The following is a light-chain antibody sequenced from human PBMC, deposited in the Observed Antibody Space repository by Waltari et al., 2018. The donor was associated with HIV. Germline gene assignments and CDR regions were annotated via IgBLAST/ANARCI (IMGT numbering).Light chain of an antibody. CDR2: KDS. Sequence: SYELTQPPSVSVSPGQAAIITCSGDALPQQSAHGYSQRSSQAPVLVVCKDSERPSGIPERSSGSGSETTVTLTISGVQPEDEADYYCQSVDNSGFHVIFGGGTKLTVL. CDR1: ALPQQS. J-gene: IGLJ2*01. CDR3: QSVDNSGFHVI. V-gene: IGLV3-25*03.